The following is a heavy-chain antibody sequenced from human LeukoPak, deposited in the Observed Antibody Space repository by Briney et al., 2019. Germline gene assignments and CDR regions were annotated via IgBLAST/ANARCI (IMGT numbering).Heavy chain of an antibody. CDR2: IFWDDDK. CDR3: ARRPNAFDI. CDR1: GFSLNTRGVG. J-gene: IGHJ3*02. Sequence: SGPTLVKPTQTLTLTCTFSGFSLNTRGVGVGWIRQLPGKALEWLTLIFWDDDKRYSPSLKSRLTITKDTFKSQVVLTMTNMDPVDTATYYCARRPNAFDIWGQGTMVTVSS. V-gene: IGHV2-5*02.